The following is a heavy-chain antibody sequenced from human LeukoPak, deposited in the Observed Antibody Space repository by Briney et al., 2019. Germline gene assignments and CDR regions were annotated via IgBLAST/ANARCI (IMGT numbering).Heavy chain of an antibody. CDR2: ISGSGGST. Sequence: GGSLRLSCSASGFTFSSYTMHWVRQAPGKGLEWVSAISGSGGSTYYADSVKGRFTISRDNSKNTLYLQMNSLRAEDTAVYYCAKPPYSSSWFPFDYWGQGTLVTVSS. CDR1: GFTFSSYT. CDR3: AKPPYSSSWFPFDY. V-gene: IGHV3-23*01. J-gene: IGHJ4*02. D-gene: IGHD6-13*01.